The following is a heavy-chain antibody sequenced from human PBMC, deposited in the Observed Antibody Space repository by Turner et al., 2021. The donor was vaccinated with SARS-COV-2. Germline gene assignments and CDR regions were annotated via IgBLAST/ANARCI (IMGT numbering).Heavy chain of an antibody. D-gene: IGHD2-15*01. V-gene: IGHV3-7*03. Sequence: EVQLVESVGGLVQPGGSLRLSCAASGFTFSSYWMNWVRQAPGKGLEWVANIKQDGSEKYYVDSVKGRFTISRDNAKNSLYLQMNSLRAEDTAVYYCAREESGSFGAYGMDVWGQGTTVTVSS. CDR1: GFTFSSYW. J-gene: IGHJ6*02. CDR3: AREESGSFGAYGMDV. CDR2: IKQDGSEK.